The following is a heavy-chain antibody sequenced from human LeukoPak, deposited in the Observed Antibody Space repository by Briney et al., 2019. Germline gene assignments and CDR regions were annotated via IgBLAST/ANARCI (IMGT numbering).Heavy chain of an antibody. D-gene: IGHD6-19*01. CDR2: INPSGGTT. J-gene: IGHJ4*02. V-gene: IGHV1-46*01. Sequence: ASVKVSCKASGYTFTSYYMHWVRRAPGQGLEWMGIINPSGGTTAYAQKFQGRVTTTRDTSTSTVYMELSSLRSEDTAVYYCARGLRGSSGWYGFDYWGQGTLVTVSS. CDR1: GYTFTSYY. CDR3: ARGLRGSSGWYGFDY.